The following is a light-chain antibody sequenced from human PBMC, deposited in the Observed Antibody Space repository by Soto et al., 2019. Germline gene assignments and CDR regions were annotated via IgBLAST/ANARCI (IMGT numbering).Light chain of an antibody. Sequence: DIQMTQSPSSLSASVGDRVTITCRASQSIRNYVNWYQQKPGKAPKFLIYVASTLQSGVPSRFSGSRSVTDFTLTIITLQPEDFPTYYCQQTYSTPYTFGPGTKLEIK. J-gene: IGKJ2*01. V-gene: IGKV1-39*01. CDR2: VAS. CDR3: QQTYSTPYT. CDR1: QSIRNY.